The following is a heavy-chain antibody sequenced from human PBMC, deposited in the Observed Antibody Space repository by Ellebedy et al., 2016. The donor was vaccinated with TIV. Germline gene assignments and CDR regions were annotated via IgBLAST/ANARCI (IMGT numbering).Heavy chain of an antibody. V-gene: IGHV4-61*08. Sequence: SETLSLXXSVSGGSISSGAYYWSWIRQPPGKGLEWIGYLYKNVSTNYNPSLKSRVSISVDTSKNQFSLKLSSVTAADTAVYYCAVGPTLVQRTSYYYFYYFMDVWGTGTTVTVSS. D-gene: IGHD1-14*01. CDR3: AVGPTLVQRTSYYYFYYFMDV. J-gene: IGHJ6*03. CDR2: LYKNVST. CDR1: GGSISSGAYY.